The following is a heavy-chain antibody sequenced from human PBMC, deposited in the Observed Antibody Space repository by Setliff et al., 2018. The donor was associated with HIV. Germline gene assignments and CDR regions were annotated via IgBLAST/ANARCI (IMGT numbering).Heavy chain of an antibody. V-gene: IGHV4-4*09. J-gene: IGHJ3*01. Sequence: SETLSLTCTVSGGSISSYYWSWIRQPSGKGLEWIGYIYTSGGTNSNPSLKSRVTMSVDTSKHQFSLKLSSVTAADTAVYYCARVQMAYAAFDVWGQGTMVT. CDR2: IYTSGGT. CDR1: GGSISSYY. CDR3: ARVQMAYAAFDV. D-gene: IGHD4-17*01.